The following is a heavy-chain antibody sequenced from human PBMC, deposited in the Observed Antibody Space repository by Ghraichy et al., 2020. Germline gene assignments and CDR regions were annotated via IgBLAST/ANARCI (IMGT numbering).Heavy chain of an antibody. CDR2: ISWDGGST. D-gene: IGHD5-12*01. CDR3: AKETTTSMVARWYFDY. J-gene: IGHJ4*02. Sequence: GALRLSCAASGFTFDDYTMHWVRQAPGKGLEWVSLISWDGGSTYYADSVKGRFTISRDNSKNSLYLQMNSLRTEDTALYYCAKETTTSMVARWYFDYWGQGTLVTVSS. CDR1: GFTFDDYT. V-gene: IGHV3-43*01.